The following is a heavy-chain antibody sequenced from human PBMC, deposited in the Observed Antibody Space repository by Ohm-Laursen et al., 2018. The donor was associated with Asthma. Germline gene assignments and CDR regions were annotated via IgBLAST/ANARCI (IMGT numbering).Heavy chain of an antibody. Sequence: TLSLTCTVSGGSVSSGSYYWSWIRQHPGKGLEWIGHIYYIGSTFYNPSLESRATISRDTSRNQFSLKLTSVTAADTAVYYCAREVDTPTDTDAFDIWGQGTMVTVSS. J-gene: IGHJ3*02. CDR2: IYYIGST. V-gene: IGHV4-31*03. CDR3: AREVDTPTDTDAFDI. D-gene: IGHD5-18*01. CDR1: GGSVSSGSYY.